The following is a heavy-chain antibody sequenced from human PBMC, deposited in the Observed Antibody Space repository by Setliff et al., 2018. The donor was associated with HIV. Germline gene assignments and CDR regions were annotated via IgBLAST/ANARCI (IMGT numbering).Heavy chain of an antibody. D-gene: IGHD3-22*01. Sequence: SETLSLTCTVSGGSISSYYWSWIRQPAGKGLEWIGRIYTSGNTNYNPSLKSRVTMSVDTSKNQFSLNLNSVTAADTAEYYCARGGSYDTFDYWGQGTLVTVSS. J-gene: IGHJ4*02. CDR2: IYTSGNT. CDR1: GGSISSYY. V-gene: IGHV4-4*07. CDR3: ARGGSYDTFDY.